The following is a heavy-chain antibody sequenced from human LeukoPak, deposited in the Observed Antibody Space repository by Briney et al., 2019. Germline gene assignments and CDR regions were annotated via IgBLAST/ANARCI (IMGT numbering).Heavy chain of an antibody. J-gene: IGHJ4*02. D-gene: IGHD3-22*01. Sequence: PGGSLRLSCVASGFSSSAYAMHWVRQAPGKGLEWVAVISYDGSNKYFADSVKGRFTVSRDNSRNTLYLQMNSLRAEDTAVYYCAGSYDSSGYYHFDYWGQGTLVTVSS. CDR1: GFSSSAYA. CDR2: ISYDGSNK. V-gene: IGHV3-30-3*01. CDR3: AGSYDSSGYYHFDY.